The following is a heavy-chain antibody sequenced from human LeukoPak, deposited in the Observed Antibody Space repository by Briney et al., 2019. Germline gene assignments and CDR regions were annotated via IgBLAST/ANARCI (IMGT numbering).Heavy chain of an antibody. CDR2: MSYDGSHK. CDR3: AREGSGSYGLGGAFDI. CDR1: GFTFSSYA. D-gene: IGHD1-26*01. Sequence: PGGSLRLSCAASGFTFSSYAMHWVRQAPGKGLEWVAVMSYDGSHKYYADSVKGRYTISRDNSENILYLQMNSLRVEDTAVYYCAREGSGSYGLGGAFDIWGQGTMVTVSS. J-gene: IGHJ3*02. V-gene: IGHV3-30*01.